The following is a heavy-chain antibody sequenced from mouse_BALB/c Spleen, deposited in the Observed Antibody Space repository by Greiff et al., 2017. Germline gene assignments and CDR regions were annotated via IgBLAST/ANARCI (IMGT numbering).Heavy chain of an antibody. CDR1: GYTFTDYN. CDR3: AKGGYDYDEDWFAY. Sequence: VQLQQSGPELVKPGASVKISCKASGYTFTDYNMHWVKQSHGKSLEWIGYIYPYNGGTGYNQKFKSKATLTVDNSSSTAYMELRSLTSEDSAVYYCAKGGYDYDEDWFAYWGQGTLVTVSA. D-gene: IGHD2-4*01. CDR2: IYPYNGGT. V-gene: IGHV1S29*02. J-gene: IGHJ3*01.